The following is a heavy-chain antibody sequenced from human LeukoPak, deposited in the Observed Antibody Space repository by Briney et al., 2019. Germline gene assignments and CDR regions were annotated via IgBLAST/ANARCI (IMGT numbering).Heavy chain of an antibody. Sequence: SETLSLTCTVSGDSFSSSHYWGWIRQPPGKGLEWIGNMYYSGSTYNSPSLKSRVTISVHTSKNQFSLKLNSVTAADTAVYYCARAYYYGSGSYAFDIWGQGTMVTVSS. CDR2: MYYSGST. CDR3: ARAYYYGSGSYAFDI. D-gene: IGHD3-10*01. J-gene: IGHJ3*02. V-gene: IGHV4-39*07. CDR1: GDSFSSSHY.